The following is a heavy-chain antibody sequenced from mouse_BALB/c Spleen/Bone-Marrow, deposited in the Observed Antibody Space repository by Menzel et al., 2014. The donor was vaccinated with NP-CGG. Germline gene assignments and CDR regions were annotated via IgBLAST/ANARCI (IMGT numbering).Heavy chain of an antibody. CDR3: ARWEYYAMDY. CDR1: GFNIKDTY. V-gene: IGHV14-3*02. CDR2: IDPANGNT. J-gene: IGHJ4*01. Sequence: VQLQQPGAELVKPGASVKLSCTASGFNIKDTYIHWVKQRPERGLEWIGRIDPANGNTKYDPKFQGKATITADTSSNTAYLQLSSLTSEDTAVYYCARWEYYAMDYWGQGTSVTVSS. D-gene: IGHD4-1*01.